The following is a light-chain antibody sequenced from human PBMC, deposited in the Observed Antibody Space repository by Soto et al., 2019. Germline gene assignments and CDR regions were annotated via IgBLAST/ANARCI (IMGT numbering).Light chain of an antibody. V-gene: IGKV2-24*01. CDR1: QGLVHSDGNTY. Sequence: DIVMTQTPLSSPVTLGQPASISCRSSQGLVHSDGNTYLSWLQQRPGQPPRLLIYEISNRFSGVPDRLSGSGAGSDFKLKISRVDGEDVGIYYCMQATQFPYTFGQGTKLEIK. CDR3: MQATQFPYT. J-gene: IGKJ2*01. CDR2: EIS.